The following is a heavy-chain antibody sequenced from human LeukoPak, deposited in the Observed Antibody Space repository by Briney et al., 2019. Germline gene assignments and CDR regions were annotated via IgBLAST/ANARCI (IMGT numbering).Heavy chain of an antibody. CDR1: GGSFSDYY. Sequence: PSETLSLTCAVSGGSFSDYYWSWIRQPPGKGLEWIGEINHSGSTSYNPSLKSRVTISVDTSKNQLSLKLSSVTAADTAVYYCACLTTADAFDIWGQGTMVTVSS. V-gene: IGHV4-34*01. CDR3: ACLTTADAFDI. J-gene: IGHJ3*02. D-gene: IGHD3-22*01. CDR2: INHSGST.